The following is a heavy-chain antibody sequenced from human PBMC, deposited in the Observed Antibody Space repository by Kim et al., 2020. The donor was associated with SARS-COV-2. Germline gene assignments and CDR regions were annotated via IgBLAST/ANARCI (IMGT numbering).Heavy chain of an antibody. CDR3: ARDSRSYYGSGSMDV. J-gene: IGHJ6*02. Sequence: QKFQGRVTITADESTSTAYMELSSLRSEDTAVYYCARDSRSYYGSGSMDVWGQGTTVTVSS. D-gene: IGHD3-10*01. V-gene: IGHV1-69*01.